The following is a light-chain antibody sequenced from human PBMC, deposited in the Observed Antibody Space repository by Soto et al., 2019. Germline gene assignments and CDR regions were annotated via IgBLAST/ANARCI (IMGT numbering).Light chain of an antibody. Sequence: EILLTQSPATLSVSPGERFTLSCRSSQSFSSNLVWYQQKPGQAPRRLIYAASTRATGVPARFSGSGSGTEFTLTISSLQSEDFAVYYCQQYNNWPPSITFGQGTRLEI. J-gene: IGKJ5*01. CDR2: AAS. CDR3: QQYNNWPPSIT. V-gene: IGKV3-15*01. CDR1: QSFSSN.